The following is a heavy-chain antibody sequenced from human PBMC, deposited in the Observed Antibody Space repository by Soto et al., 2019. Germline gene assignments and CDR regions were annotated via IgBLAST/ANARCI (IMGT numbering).Heavy chain of an antibody. CDR3: ARQVTGNKFDP. J-gene: IGHJ5*02. CDR1: GGSISSSSYY. V-gene: IGHV4-39*01. CDR2: IYYSGST. D-gene: IGHD3-10*01. Sequence: SETLSLTCTVSGGSISSSSYYWGWIRQPPGKGLEWIGSIYYSGSTYYSPSLKSRVTISVDTSKNQFSLKLSSVTAADTAVYYCARQVTGNKFDPWGQGTLVTVSS.